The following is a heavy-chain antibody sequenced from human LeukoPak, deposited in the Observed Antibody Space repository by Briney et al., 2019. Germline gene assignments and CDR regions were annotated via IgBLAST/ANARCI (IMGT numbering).Heavy chain of an antibody. CDR2: FDPEDGET. CDR3: ARSPNGYSSGWYNWFDP. D-gene: IGHD6-19*01. CDR1: GYTLTELS. V-gene: IGHV1-24*01. J-gene: IGHJ5*02. Sequence: ASVKVSCKVSGYTLTELSMHWVRQAPGKGLEWMGGFDPEDGETIYAQKFQGRVTMTEDTSTDTAYMELSSLRSEDTAVYYCARSPNGYSSGWYNWFDPWGQGTLVTVSS.